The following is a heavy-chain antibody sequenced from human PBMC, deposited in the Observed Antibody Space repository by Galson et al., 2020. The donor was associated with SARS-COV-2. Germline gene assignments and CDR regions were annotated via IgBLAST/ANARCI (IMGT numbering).Heavy chain of an antibody. V-gene: IGHV4-34*01. Sequence: SETLSLTCAVYGGSFSGYYWSWIRQPPGKGLEWIGEINHSGSTNYDPSLQGRVAMSVDTSKNQFSLRLSSVTAADTAVYYCVRGAEERRIIVVVPYYYTYMDVWGGGTAVTVSS. CDR1: GGSFSGYY. CDR2: INHSGST. D-gene: IGHD2-2*01. CDR3: VRGAEERRIIVVVPYYYTYMDV. J-gene: IGHJ6*03.